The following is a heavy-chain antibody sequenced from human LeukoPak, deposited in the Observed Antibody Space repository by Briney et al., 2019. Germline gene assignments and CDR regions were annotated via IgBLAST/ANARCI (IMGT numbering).Heavy chain of an antibody. D-gene: IGHD7-27*01. CDR1: GGSFSGYY. CDR2: INHSGST. J-gene: IGHJ4*02. V-gene: IGHV4-34*01. CDR3: ARARLGYRDFDH. Sequence: SETLSLTCAVYGGSFSGYYWSWIRQPPGKGLEWIGEINHSGSTNYNPSLKSRVTISVDTSKNQFSLKLSSVTAADTAVYYCARARLGYRDFDHWGQGTLVTVSS.